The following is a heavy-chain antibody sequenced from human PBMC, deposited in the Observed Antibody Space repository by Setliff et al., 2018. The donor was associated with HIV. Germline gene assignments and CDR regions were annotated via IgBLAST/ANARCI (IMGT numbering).Heavy chain of an antibody. CDR2: IYYSGSS. V-gene: IGHV4-59*01. CDR1: GGSISSYY. J-gene: IGHJ6*03. CDR3: ARGLSIFGVATPGFYSFMDV. D-gene: IGHD3-3*01. Sequence: PSETLSLTCTVSGGSISSYYWSWIRQPPGKGLEWIGYIYYSGSSNYNPSLKSRVSISVDTSKKQVSLRLNSVTAADTAVYYCARGLSIFGVATPGFYSFMDVWGKGTTVTVSS.